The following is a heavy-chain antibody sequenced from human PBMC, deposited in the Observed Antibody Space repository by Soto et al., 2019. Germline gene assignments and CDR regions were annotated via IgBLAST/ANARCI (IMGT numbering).Heavy chain of an antibody. CDR1: GDSVSSNSAA. Sequence: SQTLSLTCAISGDSVSSNSAAWDWIRQSPSRGLEWLGRTYFRSKWYNDYAVSVKSRITINPDTSKNQFSLQLNSVTPEDTAVYYCARGVYRVAGNAFDIWGQGTMVTVSS. D-gene: IGHD3-16*02. V-gene: IGHV6-1*01. CDR3: ARGVYRVAGNAFDI. J-gene: IGHJ3*02. CDR2: TYFRSKWYN.